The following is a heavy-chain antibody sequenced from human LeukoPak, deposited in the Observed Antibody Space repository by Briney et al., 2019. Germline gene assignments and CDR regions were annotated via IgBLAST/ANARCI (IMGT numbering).Heavy chain of an antibody. CDR2: ISSSSNYI. CDR3: ARRQILPTVMPPDY. D-gene: IGHD2-2*01. V-gene: IGHV3-21*01. J-gene: IGHJ4*02. CDR1: GFSFNTYS. Sequence: GGSLRLSCAASGFSFNTYSMTWVRQAPGKGLEWVSSISSSSNYIYYADSVKGRFTISRDNAKNSLYLQMNSLRAEDTAVYYCARRQILPTVMPPDYWGQGTLVTVSS.